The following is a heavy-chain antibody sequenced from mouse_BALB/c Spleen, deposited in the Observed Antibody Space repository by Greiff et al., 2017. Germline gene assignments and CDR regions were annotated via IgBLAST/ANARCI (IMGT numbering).Heavy chain of an antibody. CDR1: GFSFSSYS. CDR3: ESQGVYYGSSPFAY. CDR2: ISSCGST. V-gene: IGHV5-6-5*01. Sequence: EVHLVESGGGLVKPGGSLKLSCAASGFSFSSYSMSWVRQTPEKRLEWVASISSCGSTYYPDSVKGRFTISRDNARNILYLQMSSLRSEDTAMYYWESQGVYYGSSPFAYWGQGTLVTVSA. J-gene: IGHJ3*01. D-gene: IGHD1-1*01.